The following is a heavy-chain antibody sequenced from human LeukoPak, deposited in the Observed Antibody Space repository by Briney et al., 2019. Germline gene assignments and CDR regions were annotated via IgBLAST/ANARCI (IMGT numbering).Heavy chain of an antibody. Sequence: ASVKVSCKASGGTFSSYAISWVRQAPGQGLEWMGGIIPIFGTANYAQKFQGRVTITADKSTSTAYMELRSLRSDDTAVYYCARGLQEKLAWLTAFSAFDIWGQGTMVTVSS. D-gene: IGHD6-19*01. J-gene: IGHJ3*02. CDR2: IIPIFGTA. CDR3: ARGLQEKLAWLTAFSAFDI. V-gene: IGHV1-69*06. CDR1: GGTFSSYA.